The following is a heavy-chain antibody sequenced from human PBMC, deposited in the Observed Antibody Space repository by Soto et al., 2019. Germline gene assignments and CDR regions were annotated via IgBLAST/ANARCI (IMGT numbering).Heavy chain of an antibody. V-gene: IGHV4-31*03. CDR2: IFYSGTT. CDR3: ARDPKGSYYGMDV. J-gene: IGHJ6*02. CDR1: GGSISSGGYY. Sequence: ASETLSLTCTVSGGSISSGGYYWSWIRQHPGKGLEWIGYIFYSGTTYYNPSLKSRVTISVDTSKNQFSLKLSSVTAADTAVYYCARDPKGSYYGMDVWGQGTTVTVSS.